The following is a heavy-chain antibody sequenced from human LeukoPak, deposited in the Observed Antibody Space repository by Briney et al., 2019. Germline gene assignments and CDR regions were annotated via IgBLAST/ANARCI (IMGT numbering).Heavy chain of an antibody. V-gene: IGHV4-34*01. CDR2: INHSGST. Sequence: PSETLSLTCAVYGGSFSGYYLSWLRQPPAPGLELIGEINHSGSTNYNPSLKSRVTISVDTSKNQFSLKLSSVTAADTAVYYCARVAMVRGPDGWYWFDPWGQGTLVTVSS. CDR3: ARVAMVRGPDGWYWFDP. CDR1: GGSFSGYY. J-gene: IGHJ5*02. D-gene: IGHD3-10*01.